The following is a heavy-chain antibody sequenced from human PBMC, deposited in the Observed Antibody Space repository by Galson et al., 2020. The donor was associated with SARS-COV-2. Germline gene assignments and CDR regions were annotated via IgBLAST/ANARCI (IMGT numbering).Heavy chain of an antibody. CDR3: AGAPRGDDYGMDV. J-gene: IGHJ6*04. Sequence: GGSLRLSCAASGFTVTRNYMTWVRQAPGEGLECVSALYVGCDTFYADSVTGRFTISRDSVKNTLYLQINSLRAEDTAVYYCAGAPRGDDYGMDVWGKGTTDTVSA. CDR1: GFTVTRNY. V-gene: IGHV3-53*05. D-gene: IGHD3-10*01. CDR2: LYVGCDT.